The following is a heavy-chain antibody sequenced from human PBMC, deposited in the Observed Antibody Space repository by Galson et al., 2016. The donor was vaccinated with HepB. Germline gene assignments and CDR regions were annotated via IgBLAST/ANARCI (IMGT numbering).Heavy chain of an antibody. D-gene: IGHD3-9*01. J-gene: IGHJ4*02. CDR3: ATCDWLSTSYCGAH. CDR1: GYTSSSYG. V-gene: IGHV1-18*01. Sequence: SVKVSCKASGYTSSSYGICWVRQAPGQGLEWMGWISVYTGRTAYAYKLVGRVTMTADTSTNTAYMELGSLASDDTAVYYCATCDWLSTSYCGAHWGQGTLVTVSS. CDR2: ISVYTGRT.